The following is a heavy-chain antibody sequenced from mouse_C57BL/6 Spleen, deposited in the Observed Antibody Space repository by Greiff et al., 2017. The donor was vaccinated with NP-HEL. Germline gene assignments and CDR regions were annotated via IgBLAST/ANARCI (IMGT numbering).Heavy chain of an antibody. Sequence: VQLQQPGAELVRPGSSVKLSCKASGYTFTSYWMDWVKQRPGQGLEWIGNIYPSDSETHYNQKFKDKATLTVDKSSSTAYMQLSSLTSEDSAVYYCASARGNYGSDAMDYWGQGTSVTVSS. V-gene: IGHV1-61*01. CDR2: IYPSDSET. J-gene: IGHJ4*01. CDR1: GYTFTSYW. CDR3: ASARGNYGSDAMDY. D-gene: IGHD1-1*01.